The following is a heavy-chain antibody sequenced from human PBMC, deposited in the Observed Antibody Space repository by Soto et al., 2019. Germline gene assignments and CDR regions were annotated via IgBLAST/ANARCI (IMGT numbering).Heavy chain of an antibody. Sequence: QITLKESGPPLVKPTQTLTLTCTFSGFSLSTSGVGVGWIRQPPGKALEWLALIYWDDDKRYSPSLKSRLTITKDTSKNQVVLTMTNMDPVDTATYYCARALSNQLLPDAFDIWGQGTMVTVSS. CDR1: GFSLSTSGVG. CDR2: IYWDDDK. CDR3: ARALSNQLLPDAFDI. J-gene: IGHJ3*02. D-gene: IGHD2-2*01. V-gene: IGHV2-5*02.